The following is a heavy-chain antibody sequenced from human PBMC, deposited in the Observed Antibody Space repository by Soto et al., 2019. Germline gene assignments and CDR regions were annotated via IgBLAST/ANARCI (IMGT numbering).Heavy chain of an antibody. J-gene: IGHJ6*02. D-gene: IGHD1-26*01. Sequence: QVQLQQSGPALVKPSETLSLTCTVSSGPSSSHNWGWIRQSPGRGLEWIGYVYNTGGTSYNPSLKSRVTISADTSANPISLTLSFVTAADTAIYYCVRQGLGSLHGLVDVWGQGTTVSVSS. V-gene: IGHV4-59*08. CDR1: SGPSSSHN. CDR3: VRQGLGSLHGLVDV. CDR2: VYNTGGT.